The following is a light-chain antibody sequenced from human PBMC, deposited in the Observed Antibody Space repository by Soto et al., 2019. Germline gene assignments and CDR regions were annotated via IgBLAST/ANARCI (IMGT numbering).Light chain of an antibody. V-gene: IGKV3-11*01. J-gene: IGKJ4*01. Sequence: EIVLTQSPATLSLSPGERATLSCRASQSVSSYLAWYQQKPGQAPRLLIYDASNRATGTPARFSGSGSGTDFTLTISSLEPEAFAVYYCQQRSNWPPLTVGGGTKLDIK. CDR3: QQRSNWPPLT. CDR1: QSVSSY. CDR2: DAS.